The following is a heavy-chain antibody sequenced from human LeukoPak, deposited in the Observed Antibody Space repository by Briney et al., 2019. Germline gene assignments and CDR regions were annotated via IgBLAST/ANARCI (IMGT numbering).Heavy chain of an antibody. CDR1: GFTFSNHW. CDR3: ARGGYGAHMG. D-gene: IGHD4-17*01. J-gene: IGHJ4*02. Sequence: PGGSLRLSCAASGFTFSNHWMHWVRQTPGKGLVWVSRINSHGSDMTYADSVKGRFTISRDNAKNTVDLQMNSLRAEDTAVYYCARGGYGAHMGWGQGTLVTVSS. V-gene: IGHV3-74*01. CDR2: INSHGSDM.